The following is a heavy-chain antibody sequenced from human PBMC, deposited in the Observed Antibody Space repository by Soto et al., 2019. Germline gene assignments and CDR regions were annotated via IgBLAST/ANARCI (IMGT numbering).Heavy chain of an antibody. CDR1: GGSFNRHT. Sequence: QVQLVQSGAEVRKPGSSVRVSCKASGGSFNRHTISWVRQAPGQGLEWMGGIIPIFGTANHAQKSKGRVTIIADESTSTVYMELSSLRSDDTAIYYCARGWGYDSTDYYYAYWGQGTLVIVSS. D-gene: IGHD3-22*01. V-gene: IGHV1-69*01. CDR2: IIPIFGTA. J-gene: IGHJ4*02. CDR3: ARGWGYDSTDYYYAY.